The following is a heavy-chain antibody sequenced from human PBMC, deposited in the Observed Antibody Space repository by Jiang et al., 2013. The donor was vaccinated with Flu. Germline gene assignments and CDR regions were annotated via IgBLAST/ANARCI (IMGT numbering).Heavy chain of an antibody. CDR2: TYYRSKWYN. CDR1: SVSSNSAA. CDR3: AREGNDYYDSSGIDY. D-gene: IGHD3-22*01. V-gene: IGHV6-1*01. Sequence: SVSSNSAAWNWIRQSPSRGLEWLGRTYYRSKWYNDYAVSVKSRITINPDTSKNQFSLQLNSVTPEDTAVYYCAREGNDYYDSSGIDYWGQGTLVTVSS. J-gene: IGHJ4*02.